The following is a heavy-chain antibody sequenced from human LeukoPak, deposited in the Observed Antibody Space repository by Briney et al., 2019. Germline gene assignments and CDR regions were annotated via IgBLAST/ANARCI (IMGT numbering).Heavy chain of an antibody. CDR2: ISKSGSTI. J-gene: IGHJ4*02. D-gene: IGHD4-17*01. CDR3: ARGDRMTTTH. CDR1: GFTFSDNY. Sequence: PGGSLRLSCAASGFTFSDNYMSWIRQAPGKGPEWVSYISKSGSTIYYAGSVKGRFTISRDNAKNSLYPQMNSLRAEDTAVYYCARGDRMTTTHWGQGTLVTVSS. V-gene: IGHV3-11*04.